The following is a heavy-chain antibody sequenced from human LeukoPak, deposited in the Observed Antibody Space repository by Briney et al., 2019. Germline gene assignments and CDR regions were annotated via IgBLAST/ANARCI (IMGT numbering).Heavy chain of an antibody. J-gene: IGHJ4*02. CDR3: ARDTVTADY. Sequence: PGRSLRLSCAASGFTFSSYGMHWVRQAPGKGLEWVAVIWYDGSNKYYADSVKGRFTISRDNSRNTLYLQMNSLRAEDTAVYYCARDTVTADYWGQGTLVTVSS. V-gene: IGHV3-33*01. CDR2: IWYDGSNK. D-gene: IGHD4-17*01. CDR1: GFTFSSYG.